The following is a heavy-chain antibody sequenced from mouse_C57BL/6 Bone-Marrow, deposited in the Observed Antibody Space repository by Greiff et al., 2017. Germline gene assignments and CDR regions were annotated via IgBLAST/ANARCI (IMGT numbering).Heavy chain of an antibody. D-gene: IGHD1-1*01. Sequence: QVQLQQPGTELVKPGASVKLSCKASGYTFTSYWMHWVKQRPGQGLEWIGNINPSNGGTNYNEKFKSKATLTVDKSSSTAYMQLSSLTSEDSAVFFCARGYYYGSSYCWFAYWGPGTLVTVSA. CDR1: GYTFTSYW. V-gene: IGHV1-53*01. CDR2: INPSNGGT. CDR3: ARGYYYGSSYCWFAY. J-gene: IGHJ3*01.